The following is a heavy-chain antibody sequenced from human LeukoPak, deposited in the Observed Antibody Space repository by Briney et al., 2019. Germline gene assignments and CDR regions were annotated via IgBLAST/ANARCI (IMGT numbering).Heavy chain of an antibody. Sequence: PGGSLRLSCAASGFTFSSYAMNWVRQAPGKGLEWVSVFSATGSSTYYADSVKGRFTISRDNSKNTLYLQMNSLRAEDTAVYYCAKAVPGTNTPFDFWGQGTLVTVSS. CDR2: FSATGSST. D-gene: IGHD6-19*01. CDR3: AKAVPGTNTPFDF. CDR1: GFTFSSYA. V-gene: IGHV3-23*01. J-gene: IGHJ4*02.